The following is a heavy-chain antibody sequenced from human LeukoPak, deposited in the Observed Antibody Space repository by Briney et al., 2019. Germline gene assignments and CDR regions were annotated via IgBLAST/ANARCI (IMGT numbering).Heavy chain of an antibody. Sequence: ASVKVSCTASGYTFIDYYIHWVRQAPGEGLEWMGWINPNSGGTNYAQKFQGSVTMTRDTSISTAYMELTRLNSDDTAVYHCAKNMGYGDYWYFDLWGRGTLVTVSS. D-gene: IGHD4-17*01. CDR3: AKNMGYGDYWYFDL. CDR1: GYTFIDYY. V-gene: IGHV1-2*02. CDR2: INPNSGGT. J-gene: IGHJ2*01.